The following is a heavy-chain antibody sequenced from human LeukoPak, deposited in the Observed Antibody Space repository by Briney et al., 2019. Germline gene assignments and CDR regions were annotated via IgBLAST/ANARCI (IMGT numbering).Heavy chain of an antibody. CDR3: AKAGGSSSSSFEEYFQH. CDR2: ISGSGGST. J-gene: IGHJ1*01. Sequence: GGSLRLSCVTSGFTFSRHSLSWVRQAPGKGLEWVSAISGSGGSTYYADYVKGRFTISRDNSKNTLYLQMNSLRAEDTAVYYCAKAGGSSSSSFEEYFQHWGQGTLVTVSS. V-gene: IGHV3-23*01. D-gene: IGHD6-6*01. CDR1: GFTFSRHS.